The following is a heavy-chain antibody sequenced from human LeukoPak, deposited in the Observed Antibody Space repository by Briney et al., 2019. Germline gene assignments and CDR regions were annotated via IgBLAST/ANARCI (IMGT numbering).Heavy chain of an antibody. D-gene: IGHD3-9*01. Sequence: GGSLRLSCAASGFTFSSYSMNWVRQAPGKGLEWVAVISYDGSNKYYADSVKGRFTISRDNSKNTLYLQMNSLRAEDTAVYYCARGKLYYDILTGYYGSWFDPWGQGTLVTVSS. J-gene: IGHJ5*02. CDR2: ISYDGSNK. CDR3: ARGKLYYDILTGYYGSWFDP. V-gene: IGHV3-30*03. CDR1: GFTFSSYS.